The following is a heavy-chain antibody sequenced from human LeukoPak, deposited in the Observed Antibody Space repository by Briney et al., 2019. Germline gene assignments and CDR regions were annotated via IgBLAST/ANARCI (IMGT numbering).Heavy chain of an antibody. Sequence: QPGRSLRLSCAASGFTLSSYGMRWVRQAPGKGLEWVSAISGSGGSTYYADSVKGRFTISRDNSKNTLYLQMNSLRAEDTAVYYCAKGGQLVWIFVDYWGQGTLVTVSS. J-gene: IGHJ4*02. D-gene: IGHD6-6*01. CDR1: GFTLSSYG. V-gene: IGHV3-23*01. CDR3: AKGGQLVWIFVDY. CDR2: ISGSGGST.